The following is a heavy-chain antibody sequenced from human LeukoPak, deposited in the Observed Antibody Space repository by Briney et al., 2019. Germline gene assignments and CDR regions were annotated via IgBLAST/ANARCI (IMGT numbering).Heavy chain of an antibody. CDR1: GFTFRSYE. CDR2: LSSSGSAF. J-gene: IGHJ4*02. Sequence: QPGGSLRLSCEDSGFTFRSYEMNWVRQAPGKGLEWIAHLSSSGSAFSYADSVKGRFTIARDNAKNSVYLEMNSLRADDTAVYYCARSARLMKGVVEVTALDDWGQGTLVTVSS. V-gene: IGHV3-48*03. CDR3: ARSARLMKGVVEVTALDD. D-gene: IGHD3-3*01.